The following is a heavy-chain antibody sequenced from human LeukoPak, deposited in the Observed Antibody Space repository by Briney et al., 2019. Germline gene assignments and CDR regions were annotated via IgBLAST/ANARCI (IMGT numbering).Heavy chain of an antibody. V-gene: IGHV4-30-4*01. Sequence: SRTLSLTCAVSGGSISSGDYYWSWIPPPPGKGLEWIGYIYYSGSAYYNPSLKSRVTISVDTSKNQFSLKLSSVTAADTAVYYCARGDGSGSRCWIDPWGQGTLVSAS. J-gene: IGHJ5*01. CDR2: IYYSGSA. D-gene: IGHD3-10*01. CDR3: ARGDGSGSRCWIDP. CDR1: GGSISSGDYY.